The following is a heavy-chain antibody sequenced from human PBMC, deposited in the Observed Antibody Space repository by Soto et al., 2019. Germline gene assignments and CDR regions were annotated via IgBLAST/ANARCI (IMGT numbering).Heavy chain of an antibody. V-gene: IGHV3-30*18. CDR2: ISYDGSNK. CDR1: GFTFSSYG. J-gene: IGHJ6*02. Sequence: GGSLRLSCAASGFTFSSYGMHWVRQAPGKGLEWVAVISYDGSNKYYADSVKGRFTISRDNSKNTLYLQMNSLRAEDTAVYYCANILTAKNYYYYYGMDVWGQGTTVTVSS. D-gene: IGHD3-9*01. CDR3: ANILTAKNYYYYYGMDV.